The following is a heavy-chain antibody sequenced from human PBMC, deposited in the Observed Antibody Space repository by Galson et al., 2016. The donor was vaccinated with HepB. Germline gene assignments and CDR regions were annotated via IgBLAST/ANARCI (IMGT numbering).Heavy chain of an antibody. V-gene: IGHV1-2*04. J-gene: IGHJ3*02. CDR1: GYTFTDFY. Sequence: SVKVSCKASGYTFTDFYLHWVRQAPGQGLEWMGWVNPNNGGTKYAQKFQGWVTMSRDTSISTAYMEVGRLKSNETAVYYCARGEPTNSGRGLAFDIWGQGTTVTVSS. CDR3: ARGEPTNSGRGLAFDI. D-gene: IGHD1-26*01. CDR2: VNPNNGGT.